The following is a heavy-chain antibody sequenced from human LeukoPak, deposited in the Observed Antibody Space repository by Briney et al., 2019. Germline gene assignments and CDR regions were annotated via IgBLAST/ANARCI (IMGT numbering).Heavy chain of an antibody. V-gene: IGHV3-23*01. CDR3: AKDSHMTIFGVIDV. J-gene: IGHJ4*02. CDR2: ISGSGITT. D-gene: IGHD3-3*01. Sequence: GGFLRLSCAASGFTFSSYAMSWVHQAPGKGLEWVSAISGSGITTYYADSVEGRFTISRDSSKNTLYLQMNSLRADDTAVYYCAKDSHMTIFGVIDVWGQGTLVTVSS. CDR1: GFTFSSYA.